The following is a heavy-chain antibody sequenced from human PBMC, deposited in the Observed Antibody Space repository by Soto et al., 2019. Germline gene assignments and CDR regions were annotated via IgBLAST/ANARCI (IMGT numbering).Heavy chain of an antibody. Sequence: GGSLRLSCAASGFTFSSYAMSWVRQAPGKGLEWVSAISGSGGNTYYADSVRGRFTISRDNSKNTLYLQMNSLIAEDTAVYYCAKDVTVERYNWFDPWGQGTLVTVSS. CDR3: AKDVTVERYNWFDP. CDR2: ISGSGGNT. D-gene: IGHD4-4*01. J-gene: IGHJ5*02. CDR1: GFTFSSYA. V-gene: IGHV3-23*01.